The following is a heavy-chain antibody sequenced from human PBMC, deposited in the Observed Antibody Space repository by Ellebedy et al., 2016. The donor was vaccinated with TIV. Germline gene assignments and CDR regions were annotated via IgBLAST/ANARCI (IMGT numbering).Heavy chain of an antibody. CDR2: IYYSGST. J-gene: IGHJ3*02. V-gene: IGHV4-61*01. Sequence: SETLSLTCTVSGGSVSSGSYYWSWIRQPPGKGLEWIGYIYYSGSTNYNPSLRSRVTISVDTSKNQFSLKLSSVTAADAALYYCAREMTTDALDIWGQGTLVTVSS. CDR3: AREMTTDALDI. D-gene: IGHD1-14*01. CDR1: GGSVSSGSYY.